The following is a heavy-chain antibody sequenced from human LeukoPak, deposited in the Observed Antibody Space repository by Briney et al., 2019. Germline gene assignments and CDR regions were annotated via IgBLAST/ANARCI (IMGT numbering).Heavy chain of an antibody. Sequence: PSETLSLTCTVSGYSISSGYYWGWIRQPPGKGLEWIGSIYHSGSTYYNPSLKSRVTIPVDTSKNQFSLKLSSVTAADTAVYYCARDLAIAAAGSVDYWGQGTLVTVSS. CDR3: ARDLAIAAAGSVDY. D-gene: IGHD6-13*01. CDR1: GYSISSGYY. J-gene: IGHJ4*02. V-gene: IGHV4-38-2*02. CDR2: IYHSGST.